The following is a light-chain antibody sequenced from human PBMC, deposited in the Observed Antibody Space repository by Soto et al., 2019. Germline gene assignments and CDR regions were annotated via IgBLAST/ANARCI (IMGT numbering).Light chain of an antibody. Sequence: EIVLTQSPATLSLSPGERATLSCRASQSVSSYLAWYQQKPGQAPRLLIYDASNRATGIPARFSGSGSGTDFTPTISSLEHEDFAAYYCQQRSNWPLPFGGGTKVEIK. CDR1: QSVSSY. V-gene: IGKV3-11*01. CDR2: DAS. J-gene: IGKJ4*01. CDR3: QQRSNWPLP.